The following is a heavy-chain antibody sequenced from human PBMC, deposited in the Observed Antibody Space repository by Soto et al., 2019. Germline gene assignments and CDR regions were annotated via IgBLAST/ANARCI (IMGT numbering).Heavy chain of an antibody. CDR2: IIPIFGTA. V-gene: IGHV1-69*01. CDR1: GGTFSSYA. D-gene: IGHD2-15*01. Sequence: QVQLVQSGAEVKKPWSSVKVSCKASGGTFSSYAISWVRQAPGQGLEWMGGIIPIFGTANYAQKFQGRVTITADESTSTAYMELSSLRSEDTAVYYCARTPGGRGYCSGGSCYLFFFDYWGQGTLVTVSS. J-gene: IGHJ4*02. CDR3: ARTPGGRGYCSGGSCYLFFFDY.